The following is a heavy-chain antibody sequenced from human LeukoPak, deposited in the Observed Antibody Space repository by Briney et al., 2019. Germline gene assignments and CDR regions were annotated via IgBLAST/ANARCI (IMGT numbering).Heavy chain of an antibody. V-gene: IGHV4-39*01. D-gene: IGHD6-19*01. Sequence: PSETLSLTCTVSGGSIRSSYYYWGWIRQPPGKGLEWIGSIYDSGSTYYNPSLKSRVTISVDTSKNQSSLKLNSVTAADTAVYYCARVRGQWLAKSPYYYYGMDVWGQGTTVTVSS. CDR1: GGSIRSSYYY. CDR3: ARVRGQWLAKSPYYYYGMDV. J-gene: IGHJ6*02. CDR2: IYDSGST.